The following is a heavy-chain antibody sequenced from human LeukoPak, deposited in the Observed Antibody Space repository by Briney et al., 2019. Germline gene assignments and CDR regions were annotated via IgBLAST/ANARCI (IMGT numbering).Heavy chain of an antibody. D-gene: IGHD2-2*01. CDR1: GYTFTSYA. CDR3: ARALRGCSSRCNYYYYYMDV. CDR2: INAGNGNT. V-gene: IGHV1-3*03. J-gene: IGHJ6*03. Sequence: ASVKVSCKASGYTFTSYAMHWVRQAPGQRLEWMGWINAGNGNTKYSQEFQGRVTITRDTSASTAYMELSSLRSEDMAVYYCARALRGCSSRCNYYYYYMDVWGKGTTVTISS.